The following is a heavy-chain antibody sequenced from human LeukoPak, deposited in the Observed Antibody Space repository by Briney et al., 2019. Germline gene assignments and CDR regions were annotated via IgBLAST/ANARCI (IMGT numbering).Heavy chain of an antibody. D-gene: IGHD2-21*02. CDR3: AGGDSGYYYYMDV. CDR2: ISYDGSNK. V-gene: IGHV3-30*04. J-gene: IGHJ6*03. CDR1: GFTFSSYA. Sequence: PGRSLRLSCAASGFTFSSYAMHWVRQAPGKGLEWVAVISYDGSNKYYADSVKGRFTISRDNSKNTLYLQMNSLRAEDTAVYYCAGGDSGYYYYMDVWGKGTTVTISS.